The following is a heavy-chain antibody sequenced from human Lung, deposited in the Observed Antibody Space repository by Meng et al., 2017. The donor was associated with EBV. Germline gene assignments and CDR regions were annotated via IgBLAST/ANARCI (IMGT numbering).Heavy chain of an antibody. CDR2: IYYSGST. CDR1: GGSISSGGFY. Sequence: QVQLQESGPGLVKPSQTLSLTCTVCGGSISSGGFYWSWIRQHPGKGLEWIGYIYYSGSTYYNPSLRSRVAISIDTSKNQFSLKLTSVTAADTAVYFCARTNYGDYNWFDPWGQGTLVTVSS. D-gene: IGHD4-17*01. CDR3: ARTNYGDYNWFDP. J-gene: IGHJ5*02. V-gene: IGHV4-31*03.